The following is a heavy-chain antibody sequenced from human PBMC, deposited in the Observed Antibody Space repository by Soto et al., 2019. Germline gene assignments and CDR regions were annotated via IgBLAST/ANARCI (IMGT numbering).Heavy chain of an antibody. CDR1: GYSFTSHW. CDR2: IYPSDSDT. CDR3: ARGYCSSTSCYLSRLDY. D-gene: IGHD2-2*01. Sequence: GESLKISCKGSGYSFTSHWIGWVRQMPGKGLEWMGIIYPSDSDTRYSPSFQGQVTISADMSISTAYLQWSSPKASDTAIYYCARGYCSSTSCYLSRLDYWGQGTLVTSPQ. J-gene: IGHJ4*02. V-gene: IGHV5-51*01.